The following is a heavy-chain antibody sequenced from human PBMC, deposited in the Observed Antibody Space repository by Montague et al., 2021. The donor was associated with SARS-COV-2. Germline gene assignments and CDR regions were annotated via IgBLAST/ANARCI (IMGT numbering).Heavy chain of an antibody. CDR1: GFTFSSYA. Sequence: SLRLSCAASGFTFSSYAMHWVRQAPGKGLEWVAVISYDGSNKYYADSWKGRFTISREMNSLRAEDTAVYYCARDNYDYVWGSYRYIYWGQGTLVTVSS. D-gene: IGHD3-16*02. CDR3: ARDNYDYVWGSYRYIY. V-gene: IGHV3-30*04. CDR2: ISYDGSNK. J-gene: IGHJ4*02.